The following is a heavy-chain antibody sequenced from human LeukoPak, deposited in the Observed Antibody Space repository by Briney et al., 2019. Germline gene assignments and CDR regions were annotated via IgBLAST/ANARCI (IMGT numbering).Heavy chain of an antibody. Sequence: SVKVSCKASGGTLSSYAISWVRQAPGQGLEWMGGIIPIFGTANYAQKFQGRVTITADESTSTAYMELSSLRSEDTAVYYCARDRSGYCSGGSCYSDAFDIWGQGTMVTVSS. V-gene: IGHV1-69*13. D-gene: IGHD2-15*01. J-gene: IGHJ3*02. CDR2: IIPIFGTA. CDR1: GGTLSSYA. CDR3: ARDRSGYCSGGSCYSDAFDI.